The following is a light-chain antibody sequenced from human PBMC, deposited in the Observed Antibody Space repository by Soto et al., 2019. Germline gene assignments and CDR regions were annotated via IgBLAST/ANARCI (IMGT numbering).Light chain of an antibody. V-gene: IGKV1-12*01. CDR3: LQANSFAEA. Sequence: DIQMTPSPSSVSASVGDRVTITCRASQGISSWLAWSQQKPGKAPKLLIYAASSLQSGVPSRFSGSGSGTDFTLTISSLQPEDFATYYCLQANSFAEAFGPWNKVDI. J-gene: IGKJ3*01. CDR1: QGISSW. CDR2: AAS.